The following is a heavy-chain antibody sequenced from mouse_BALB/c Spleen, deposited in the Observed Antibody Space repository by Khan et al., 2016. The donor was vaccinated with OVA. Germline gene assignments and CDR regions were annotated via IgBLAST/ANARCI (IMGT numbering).Heavy chain of an antibody. D-gene: IGHD2-2*01. J-gene: IGHJ3*01. CDR1: GFTFSSFT. CDR3: ARSNHGSFAY. CDR2: ISSVGDNT. V-gene: IGHV5-9*03. Sequence: EVELVESGGGLVKPGGSLKLSCAASGFTFSSFTMSWVRQTPEKRLEWVATISSVGDNTYYPDSVKGRFTISRDNAKNNLYLQMSSLRSEDTALYYCARSNHGSFAYWGQGTLVTVSA.